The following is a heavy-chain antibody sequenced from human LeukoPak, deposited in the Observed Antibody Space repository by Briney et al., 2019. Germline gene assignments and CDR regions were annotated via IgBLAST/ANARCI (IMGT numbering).Heavy chain of an antibody. CDR3: ARESLTWLQSRTSWFDP. D-gene: IGHD5-24*01. CDR2: IYYSGST. J-gene: IGHJ5*02. CDR1: GGSISSSTYF. V-gene: IGHV4-39*07. Sequence: SETLSLTCTVSGGSISSSTYFWGWIRQPPGRGLEWIGTIYYSGSTYYNPSLKSRVTISVDSSKNQFSLRLSSVTAADTAVYYCARESLTWLQSRTSWFDPWGQGTLVTVSS.